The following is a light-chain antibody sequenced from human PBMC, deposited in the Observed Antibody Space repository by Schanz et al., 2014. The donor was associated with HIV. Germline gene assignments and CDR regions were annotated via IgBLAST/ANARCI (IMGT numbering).Light chain of an antibody. V-gene: IGKV1-39*01. CDR1: QSVSWF. J-gene: IGKJ4*01. Sequence: IQMTQSPSSLSASVGDRVTITCRASQSVSWFLNWYQQKPGKAPKLLIYSASNLQSGVPSRFSGSGSGTDFTLTISSLQLEDVATYFCQQTNTFLSLSFGRGTKVEIK. CDR3: QQTNTFLSLS. CDR2: SAS.